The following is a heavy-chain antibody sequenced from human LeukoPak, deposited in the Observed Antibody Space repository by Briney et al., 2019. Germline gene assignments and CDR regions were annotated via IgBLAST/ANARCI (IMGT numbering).Heavy chain of an antibody. CDR2: INHSGST. J-gene: IGHJ5*02. Sequence: SETLSLTCAVYGGSFSGYCWSWIRQPPGKGLEWIGEINHSGSTNYNPSLKSRVTISVDTSKNQFSLKLSSVTAADTAVYYCARGGRFRWFDPWGQGTPVTVSS. D-gene: IGHD3-3*01. V-gene: IGHV4-34*01. CDR1: GGSFSGYC. CDR3: ARGGRFRWFDP.